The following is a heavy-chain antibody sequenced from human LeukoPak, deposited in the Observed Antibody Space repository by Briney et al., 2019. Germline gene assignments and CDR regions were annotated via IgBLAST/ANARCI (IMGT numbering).Heavy chain of an antibody. J-gene: IGHJ6*03. CDR1: GGTFSSYA. V-gene: IGHV1-69*13. CDR2: IIPIFGTA. Sequence: SVKVSCKASGGTFSSYAISWVRQAPGQGLEWMGGIIPIFGTANYAQKFQGRVTITADESTSTAYMELSSLRSEDTAVYYCARARFGESRYYYYMDVWGKGTTVTISS. CDR3: ARARFGESRYYYYMDV. D-gene: IGHD3-10*01.